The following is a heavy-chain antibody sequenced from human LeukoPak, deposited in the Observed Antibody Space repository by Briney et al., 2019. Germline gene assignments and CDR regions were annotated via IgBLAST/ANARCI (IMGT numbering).Heavy chain of an antibody. V-gene: IGHV4-61*02. CDR2: IYTSGST. D-gene: IGHD3-10*01. CDR3: ARVYDSGSQAYFYYMDV. Sequence: SETLSLTCTVSGGSINSGSYYWSWIRQPAGKGLEWIGRIYTSGSTSYNPSLKSRVTMSVDTSKNQFSLKVNSVTAAGTAVYYCARVYDSGSQAYFYYMDVWGKGTTVTISS. J-gene: IGHJ6*03. CDR1: GGSINSGSYY.